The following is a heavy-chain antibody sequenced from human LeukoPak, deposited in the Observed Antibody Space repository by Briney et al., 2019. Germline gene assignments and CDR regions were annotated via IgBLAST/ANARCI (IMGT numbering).Heavy chain of an antibody. D-gene: IGHD6-19*01. CDR3: ARYSSGWYLDL. J-gene: IGHJ2*01. Sequence: ASVKVSCKASGYTFTGYYMHWVRQAPGQGLEWMGWINPNSGGTNYAQKFQGRVTMTRDTSISTAYMELTRLRSDDTAGYYCARYSSGWYLDLWGRGTLVTVSS. CDR1: GYTFTGYY. V-gene: IGHV1-2*02. CDR2: INPNSGGT.